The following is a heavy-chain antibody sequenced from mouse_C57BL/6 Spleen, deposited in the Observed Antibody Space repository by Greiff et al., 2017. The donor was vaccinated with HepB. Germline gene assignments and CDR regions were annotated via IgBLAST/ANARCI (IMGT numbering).Heavy chain of an antibody. J-gene: IGHJ4*01. CDR1: GFNIKNTY. CDR3: ARFTTVVSDAMDY. V-gene: IGHV14-3*01. D-gene: IGHD1-1*01. Sequence: VQLKESVAELVRPGASVKLSCTASGFNIKNTYMHWVKQRPEQGLEWIGRIDPANGNTKYAPKFQGKATITADTSSNTAYLQLSSLTSEDTAIYYCARFTTVVSDAMDYWGQGTSVTVSS. CDR2: IDPANGNT.